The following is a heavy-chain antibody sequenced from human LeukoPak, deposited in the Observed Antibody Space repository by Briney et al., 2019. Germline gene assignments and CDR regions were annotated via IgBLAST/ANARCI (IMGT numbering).Heavy chain of an antibody. D-gene: IGHD2-2*01. CDR1: GFAFSNYA. CDR3: ARVCSTTTCYPANDY. Sequence: GGSLRLSCAASGFAFSNYAMHWVRQAPGKGLEYVSAITSNGGSTYYADSVKGRFTISRDNSKSTLYLHMGSLRAEDMAVYYCARVCSTTTCYPANDYWGQGTLVTASS. V-gene: IGHV3-64*02. CDR2: ITSNGGST. J-gene: IGHJ4*02.